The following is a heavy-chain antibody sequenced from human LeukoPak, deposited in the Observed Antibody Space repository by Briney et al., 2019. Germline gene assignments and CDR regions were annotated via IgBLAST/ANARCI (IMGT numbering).Heavy chain of an antibody. Sequence: EASVKVSCKASGYTFTGYYMHWVRQAPGQGLEWMGWINPNSGVTNYAQKFQGRVTMTRDTSITTAYMDLSRLRSDDTAVYYCARDRIAVAGQDYWGQGTLVTVSS. CDR1: GYTFTGYY. J-gene: IGHJ4*02. CDR2: INPNSGVT. CDR3: ARDRIAVAGQDY. V-gene: IGHV1-2*02. D-gene: IGHD6-19*01.